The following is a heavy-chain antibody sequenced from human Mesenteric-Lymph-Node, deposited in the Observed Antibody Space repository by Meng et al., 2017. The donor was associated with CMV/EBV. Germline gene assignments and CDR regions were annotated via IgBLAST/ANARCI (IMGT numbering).Heavy chain of an antibody. CDR1: YTFTSDG. V-gene: IGHV1-18*04. Sequence: YTFTSDGISWVRQGPGQGLEGMGWISAYDGNTNYAQKLQGRVTMTTDTSTSTAYMELRSLRSDDTAVYYCARDFRRRLYYESSGADYWGQGTLVTVSS. D-gene: IGHD3-22*01. CDR3: ARDFRRRLYYESSGADY. CDR2: ISAYDGNT. J-gene: IGHJ4*02.